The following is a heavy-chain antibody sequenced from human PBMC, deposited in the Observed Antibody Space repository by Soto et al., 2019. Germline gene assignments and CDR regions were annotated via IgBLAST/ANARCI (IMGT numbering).Heavy chain of an antibody. V-gene: IGHV4-30-2*01. Sequence: QLQLQESGSGLVKPSQTLSLTCAVSGGSISSGGYSWSWIRQPPGKGLEWIGYIYHSGSTYYNPSLTRRVTMSVDRAKNQFSLNLSSVTAADTAVYYCARGMTTVTTYDYWGQGTLVTVSS. CDR1: GGSISSGGYS. CDR3: ARGMTTVTTYDY. CDR2: IYHSGST. D-gene: IGHD4-4*01. J-gene: IGHJ4*02.